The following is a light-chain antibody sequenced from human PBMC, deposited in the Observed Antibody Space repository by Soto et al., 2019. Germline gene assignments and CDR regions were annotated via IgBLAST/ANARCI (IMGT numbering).Light chain of an antibody. Sequence: EIVLTQSPGTLSLSPRERATLSCRASQSVSTSDFAWYQQKPGQAPRLLMYGASHRASGIPDRFSGSGSATDFTLTISRLEPEDFAVYYCQQYDRSLTFGGGTKVHI. CDR3: QQYDRSLT. V-gene: IGKV3-20*01. CDR2: GAS. J-gene: IGKJ4*01. CDR1: QSVSTSD.